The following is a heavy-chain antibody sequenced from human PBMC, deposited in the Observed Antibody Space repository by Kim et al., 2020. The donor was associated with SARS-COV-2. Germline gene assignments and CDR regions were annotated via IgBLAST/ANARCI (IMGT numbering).Heavy chain of an antibody. D-gene: IGHD5-18*01. CDR1: GYTFTSYG. CDR2: ISAYNGNT. Sequence: ASVKVSCKASGYTFTSYGISWVRQAPGQGLEWMGWISAYNGNTNYAQKLQGRVTMTTDTSTSTAYMELRSLRSDDTAVYYCARVLYSYGTNYYYGMDVWGQGTTVTVSS. J-gene: IGHJ6*02. V-gene: IGHV1-18*04. CDR3: ARVLYSYGTNYYYGMDV.